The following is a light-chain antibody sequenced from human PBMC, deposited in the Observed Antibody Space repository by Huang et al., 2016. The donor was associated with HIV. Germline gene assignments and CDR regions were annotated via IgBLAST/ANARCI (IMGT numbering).Light chain of an antibody. CDR1: QDISNS. CDR3: QQLHDYPVT. V-gene: IGKV1-9*01. J-gene: IGKJ5*01. Sequence: IQLTQSPSSLSASVGDRVIITCRASQDISNSLAWYQQKPGKAPKSLIFAASTLQSGVSSRFSGSASGTYFTLTINGLQPEDFATYYCQQLHDYPVTFGQGTRLDI. CDR2: AAS.